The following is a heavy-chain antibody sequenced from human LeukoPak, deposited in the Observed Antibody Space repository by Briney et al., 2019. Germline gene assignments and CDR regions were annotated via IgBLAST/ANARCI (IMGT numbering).Heavy chain of an antibody. CDR1: GFRFSNSW. Sequence: PGGSLRLSCAASGFRFSNSWMYRVRQGPGKGPVWVSRMKTDGTRIEYADSVKGRFTISRDNAKNTLFLRMSSLRVEDSAVYYCARGADHGGSYYPDWGQGTRVTVSS. CDR2: MKTDGTRI. V-gene: IGHV3-74*01. CDR3: ARGADHGGSYYPD. D-gene: IGHD3-10*01. J-gene: IGHJ4*02.